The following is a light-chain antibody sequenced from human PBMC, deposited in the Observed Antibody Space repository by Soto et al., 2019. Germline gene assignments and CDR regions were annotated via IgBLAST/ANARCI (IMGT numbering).Light chain of an antibody. CDR3: QSYDSNRSVCWV. J-gene: IGLJ3*02. Sequence: QSVLTQPPSVSGAPGQRVTISCTGSSSNIGAGYDEHCYQQPPGTAPKLLIYGNSNRPAGVPDRFSGAKSGTSAALAITGLHAEDEADYYCQSYDSNRSVCWVFGGGTKLTVL. CDR2: GNS. V-gene: IGLV1-40*01. CDR1: SSNIGAGYD.